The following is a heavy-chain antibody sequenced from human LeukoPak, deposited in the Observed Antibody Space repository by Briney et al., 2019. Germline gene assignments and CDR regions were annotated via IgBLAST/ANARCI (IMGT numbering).Heavy chain of an antibody. V-gene: IGHV5-51*01. CDR1: GYSFTSYW. CDR2: IYPGDSDT. J-gene: IGHJ4*02. CDR3: ASTLVATSPAFDY. D-gene: IGHD5-12*01. Sequence: GESLKISCKGSGYSFTSYWIGRVRQMPGKGLEWKGIIYPGDSDTRYSPSFQGQVTISADKSISTAYLQWSSLKASDTAMYYCASTLVATSPAFDYWGQGTLVTVSS.